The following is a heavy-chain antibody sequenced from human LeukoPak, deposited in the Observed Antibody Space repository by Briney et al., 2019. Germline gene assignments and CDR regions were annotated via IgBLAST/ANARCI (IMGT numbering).Heavy chain of an antibody. CDR3: ARLAAAGTAT. Sequence: PSETLSLTCAVSGASISSSNWWSWVRQPPGKGLEWIGEIHHSGSTNYNPSLKSRVTISVDTSKNQFSLKLSSVTAADTAVYYCARLAAAGTATWGQGTLVTVSS. D-gene: IGHD6-13*01. V-gene: IGHV4-4*02. CDR2: IHHSGST. CDR1: GASISSSNW. J-gene: IGHJ5*02.